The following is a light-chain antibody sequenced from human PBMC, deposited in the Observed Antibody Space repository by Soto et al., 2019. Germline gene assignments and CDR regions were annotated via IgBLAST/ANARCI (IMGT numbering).Light chain of an antibody. CDR3: QQRSNWPLT. V-gene: IGKV3-11*01. CDR2: DAS. Sequence: EIVLTQSPATLSLSPGERATLPCRASQSVTRYLAWYQQKPGQAPRLLIYDASNRATGIPARFSGSGSGTDFTLTISSLEPEDFAVYCCQQRSNWPLTFGGGTKVDIK. J-gene: IGKJ4*01. CDR1: QSVTRY.